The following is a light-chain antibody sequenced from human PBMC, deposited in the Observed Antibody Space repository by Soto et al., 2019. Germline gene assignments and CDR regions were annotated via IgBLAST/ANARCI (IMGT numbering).Light chain of an antibody. V-gene: IGLV2-11*01. CDR1: TSDVGGYNY. CDR2: EVN. J-gene: IGLJ1*01. CDR3: CSYAGSYTYG. Sequence: QSVLTQPRSVSGSPGQSVTISCTGTTSDVGGYNYVSWYQHHPGKAPKFMMYEVNKRPSGVPDRFSGSKSGNTASLTISGLQADDEADYYCCSYAGSYTYGFGTGTKVTGL.